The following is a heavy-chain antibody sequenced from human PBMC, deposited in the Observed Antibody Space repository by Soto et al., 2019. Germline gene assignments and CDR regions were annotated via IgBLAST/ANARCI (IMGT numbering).Heavy chain of an antibody. D-gene: IGHD2-2*01. CDR1: GGSFSGYY. J-gene: IGHJ5*02. Sequence: QVQLQQWGAGLLKPSETLSLTCAVYGGSFSGYYWSWIRQPPGKGLEWIGEINHSGSTNYNPSLKSRVTISVDTSKNQFSLKLSSVTAADTAVYYCARYRGYCSSTSCSHWFDPWGQGTLVTVSS. CDR2: INHSGST. V-gene: IGHV4-34*01. CDR3: ARYRGYCSSTSCSHWFDP.